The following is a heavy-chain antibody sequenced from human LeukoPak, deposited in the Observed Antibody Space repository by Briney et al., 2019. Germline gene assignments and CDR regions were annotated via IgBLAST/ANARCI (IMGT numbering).Heavy chain of an antibody. V-gene: IGHV1-46*01. CDR1: GYTFIDYY. CDR2: INPRGGST. J-gene: IGHJ4*02. Sequence: ASVKGSFKASGYTFIDYYMHWVRQAPGQGLEWMGIINPRGGSTIYAQDFQGRVTLTRDTSTSTVYMELSSLRSEDTAVYYCARRYYDNSGHSYGYYFDYWGQGTLVTVSS. D-gene: IGHD3-22*01. CDR3: ARRYYDNSGHSYGYYFDY.